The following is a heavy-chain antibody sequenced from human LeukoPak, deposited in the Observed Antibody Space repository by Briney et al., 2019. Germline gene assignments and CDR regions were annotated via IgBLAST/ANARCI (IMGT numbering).Heavy chain of an antibody. CDR2: IYSGGST. CDR3: AGGSGSYSVYYYGMDV. J-gene: IGHJ6*02. CDR1: GFTVSSNY. D-gene: IGHD3-10*01. Sequence: PGGSLRLSCAASGFTVSSNYMSWFRQAPGKGLEWVSVIYSGGSTYYADSVKGRFTISRHNSKNTLYLQMNSLRAEDTAVYYCAGGSGSYSVYYYGMDVWGQGTTVTVSS. V-gene: IGHV3-53*04.